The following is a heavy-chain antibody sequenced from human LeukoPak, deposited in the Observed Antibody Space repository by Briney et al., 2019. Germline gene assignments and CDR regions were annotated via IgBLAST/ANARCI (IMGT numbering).Heavy chain of an antibody. Sequence: ASVKASCKAFGYTFTYYYIHWVRQAPGQGLEWMGWIDPNSGGTNYAQKFQGRVTMTRDTSISTAYMELSRLRSDDTAVYYCASIGAFYYYDNLHDYWGQGTLVTVSS. V-gene: IGHV1-2*02. D-gene: IGHD3-22*01. CDR3: ASIGAFYYYDNLHDY. J-gene: IGHJ4*02. CDR2: IDPNSGGT. CDR1: GYTFTYYY.